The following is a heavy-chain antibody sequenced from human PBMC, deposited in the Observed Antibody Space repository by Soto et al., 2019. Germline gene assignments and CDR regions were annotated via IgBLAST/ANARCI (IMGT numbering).Heavy chain of an antibody. CDR3: ARHITMDPLLVY. CDR2: IYSGGST. J-gene: IGHJ4*02. Sequence: EVQLVESGGGLIQPGGSLRLSCAVSGFTVSSNYMSWVRQAPGKGLEWVSVIYSGGSTYYADSVKGRFTISRDNSKSTLYLQMNSLRAEDTAVYYCARHITMDPLLVYWGQGTLVTLSS. CDR1: GFTVSSNY. V-gene: IGHV3-53*01. D-gene: IGHD3-10*01.